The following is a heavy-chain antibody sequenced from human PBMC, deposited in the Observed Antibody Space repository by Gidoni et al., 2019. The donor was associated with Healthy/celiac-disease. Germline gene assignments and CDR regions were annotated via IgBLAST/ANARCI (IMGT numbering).Heavy chain of an antibody. J-gene: IGHJ4*02. D-gene: IGHD6-19*01. CDR2: ISGSGGST. CDR3: AKDRHLMYSSGWYVFDY. V-gene: IGHV3-23*01. CDR1: GFTFSRYA. Sequence: EVQLLESGGGLVQPGGSLRLSCAASGFTFSRYAMSWVRQAPGKGLEFVSAISGSGGSTYYADSVKGRFTISRENSKNTLYLQMNSLRAEDTAVYYCAKDRHLMYSSGWYVFDYWGQGTLVTVSS.